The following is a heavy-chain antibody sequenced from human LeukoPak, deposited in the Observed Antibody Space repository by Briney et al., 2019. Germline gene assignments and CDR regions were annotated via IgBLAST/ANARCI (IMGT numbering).Heavy chain of an antibody. V-gene: IGHV3-9*01. Sequence: GRSLRLSCAASGFTFDDYAMHWVRQAPGKGLEWVSGISWNSGSKGYADSVKGRFTISRDNAKNSLYLQMNSLRAEDTALYYCAVAGTEDYFDYWGQGTLVTVSS. CDR3: AVAGTEDYFDY. CDR2: ISWNSGSK. D-gene: IGHD6-19*01. CDR1: GFTFDDYA. J-gene: IGHJ4*02.